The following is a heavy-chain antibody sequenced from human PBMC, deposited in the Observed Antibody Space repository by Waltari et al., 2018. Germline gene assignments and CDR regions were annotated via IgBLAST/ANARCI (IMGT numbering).Heavy chain of an antibody. Sequence: QVQLVESGGCLVKPGGSMRLSCAVSGFSFSDYFMTWIRQAPGKGLEWLSYISGSGTSAYYADSVKGRFTISRDNAKNSLYLQMNSLRAEDTAVYYCAREASGWTPHFDYWGQGTLVTVSS. CDR1: GFSFSDYF. D-gene: IGHD6-19*01. CDR2: ISGSGTSA. J-gene: IGHJ4*02. CDR3: AREASGWTPHFDY. V-gene: IGHV3-11*01.